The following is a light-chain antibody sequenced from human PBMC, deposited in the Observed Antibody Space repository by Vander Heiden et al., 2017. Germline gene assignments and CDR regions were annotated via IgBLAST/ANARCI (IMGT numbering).Light chain of an antibody. Sequence: DIQMTQSPSTLPASVGDRVTITCRASQSITTWLAWYQQKPGKAPKLLIYDASNLQSGVPSRFSGSGSGTDFSLTISSLQPDDFATYYCQQYSIDPPTFGQGTKVEI. CDR2: DAS. J-gene: IGKJ1*01. CDR1: QSITTW. CDR3: QQYSIDPPT. V-gene: IGKV1-5*01.